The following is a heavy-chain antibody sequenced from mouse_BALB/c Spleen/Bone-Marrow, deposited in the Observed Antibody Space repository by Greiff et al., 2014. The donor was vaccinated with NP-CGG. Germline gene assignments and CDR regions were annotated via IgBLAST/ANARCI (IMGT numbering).Heavy chain of an antibody. D-gene: IGHD1-1*01. V-gene: IGHV4-1*02. CDR1: GFDFSRYW. CDR2: INPDSSTI. CDR3: ARPNYYGNLFV. Sequence: LVESGGSLKLSCAASGFDFSRYWMSWVRQAPGKGLEWIGEINPDSSTINYTPSLKDKFIISRDNAKNTLYLQMSKVRSEDTALYYCARPNYYGNLFVWGAGTTVTVSS. J-gene: IGHJ1*01.